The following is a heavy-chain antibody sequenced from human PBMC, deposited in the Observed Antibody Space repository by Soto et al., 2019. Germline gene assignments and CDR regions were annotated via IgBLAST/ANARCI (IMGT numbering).Heavy chain of an antibody. J-gene: IGHJ4*02. CDR1: GGTFSSYT. CDR3: ARAGPGRNDY. V-gene: IGHV1-69*02. Sequence: QVQLVQSGAEVKKPGSSVKVSCKASGGTFSSYTISWVRQAPGQGLEWMGRIIPILGIANYAQKFQGRVTMTADKSTSAAYMELSSLRSEDTAVYYCARAGPGRNDYWGQGTLVTVSS. CDR2: IIPILGIA.